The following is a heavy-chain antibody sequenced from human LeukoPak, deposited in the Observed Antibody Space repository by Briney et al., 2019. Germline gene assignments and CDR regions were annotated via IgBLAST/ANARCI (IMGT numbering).Heavy chain of an antibody. CDR1: GFTFSSYG. D-gene: IGHD6-25*01. Sequence: GGSVRLSCAASGFTFSSYGMHWVRQAPGKGLEWVAVISYDGSNKYYADSVKGRFTISRDNSKNTLYLQMNSLRAEDTAVYYCANSGYYYGMDVWGQGTTVTVSS. CDR2: ISYDGSNK. CDR3: ANSGYYYGMDV. J-gene: IGHJ6*02. V-gene: IGHV3-30*18.